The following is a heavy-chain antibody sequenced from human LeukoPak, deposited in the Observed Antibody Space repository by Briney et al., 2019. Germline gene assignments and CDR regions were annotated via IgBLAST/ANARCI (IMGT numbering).Heavy chain of an antibody. CDR1: GFTFSSYG. J-gene: IGHJ6*04. Sequence: GGSLRLSCAASGFTFSSYGMHWVRQAPGKGLQWVAVIWSDGNNKYYADSVKGRFTISRDNSKNTMYLEMNSLRAEDTAVYYCAREDFWSGSLDVWGKGTTVTVSS. CDR3: AREDFWSGSLDV. D-gene: IGHD3-3*01. CDR2: IWSDGNNK. V-gene: IGHV3-33*01.